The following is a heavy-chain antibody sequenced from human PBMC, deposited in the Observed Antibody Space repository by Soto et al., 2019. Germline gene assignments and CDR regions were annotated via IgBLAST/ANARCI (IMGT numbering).Heavy chain of an antibody. V-gene: IGHV1-69*13. CDR2: IIPIFGTA. Sequence: SVKVSCKASGGTFSSYAISWVRQAPGQGFEWMGGIIPIFGTANYAQKFQGRVTITADESTSTAYMELSSLRSEDTAVYYCASSVFHPGTAARPRPDYWGQGTLVTVSS. CDR3: ASSVFHPGTAARPRPDY. J-gene: IGHJ4*02. D-gene: IGHD6-6*01. CDR1: GGTFSSYA.